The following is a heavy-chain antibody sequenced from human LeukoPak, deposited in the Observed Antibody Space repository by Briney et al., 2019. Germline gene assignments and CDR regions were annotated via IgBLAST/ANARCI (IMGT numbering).Heavy chain of an antibody. J-gene: IGHJ4*02. D-gene: IGHD2-15*01. CDR3: ARGGGYCSGGNCYDDY. CDR1: GGSFSNYY. V-gene: IGHV4-34*01. Sequence: PSETLSLTCAVYGGSFSNYYWSWIRQPPGKGLEWIGEINHSGSTNYNPSLKSRVTISVDTSKNQFSLKLRSVTAADTAVYYCARGGGYCSGGNCYDDYWGQGTLVTVSS. CDR2: INHSGST.